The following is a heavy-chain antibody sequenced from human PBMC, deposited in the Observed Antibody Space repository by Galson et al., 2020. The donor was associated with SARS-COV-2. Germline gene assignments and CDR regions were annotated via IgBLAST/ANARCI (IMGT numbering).Heavy chain of an antibody. V-gene: IGHV4-34*01. Sequence: SETLSLTCAVYGGSFSGYYWSWIRQPPGKGLEWIGDINHNGSTNYNPSLKSRVTISVDTSKNQFSLKLSSVTAADTAVYYCARVRRRYCSSTSCYSYYFDYWGQGSLVTVSS. CDR1: GGSFSGYY. D-gene: IGHD2-2*01. J-gene: IGHJ4*02. CDR2: INHNGST. CDR3: ARVRRRYCSSTSCYSYYFDY.